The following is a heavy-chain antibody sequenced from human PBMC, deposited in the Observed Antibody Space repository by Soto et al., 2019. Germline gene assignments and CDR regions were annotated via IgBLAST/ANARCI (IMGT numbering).Heavy chain of an antibody. D-gene: IGHD2-2*03. CDR3: ARSMDFPYFDY. V-gene: IGHV1-3*01. Sequence: VASVKVSCKASGYSFTNYAIHWVRQAPGQRLEWMGWFIGGNNKIKYSQKFQGRVTITGDPSASTAYMELSSLRSEDTAVYYCARSMDFPYFDYWGQGTPVTVSS. CDR2: FIGGNNKI. CDR1: GYSFTNYA. J-gene: IGHJ4*02.